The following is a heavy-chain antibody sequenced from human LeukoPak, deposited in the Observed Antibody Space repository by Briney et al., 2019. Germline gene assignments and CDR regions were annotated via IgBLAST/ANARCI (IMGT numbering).Heavy chain of an antibody. J-gene: IGHJ4*02. CDR3: TSAPATVFDY. CDR2: IRSKANSYAT. D-gene: IGHD2-2*01. V-gene: IGHV3-73*01. CDR1: GFTFSGSA. Sequence: GGSLKLSCAASGFTFSGSAMHWVRQASGKGLEWVGRIRSKANSYATAYAASVNGRFTVSRDDSKNTAYLQMNSLKTEDTAVYYCTSAPATVFDYWGQGTLVTVSS.